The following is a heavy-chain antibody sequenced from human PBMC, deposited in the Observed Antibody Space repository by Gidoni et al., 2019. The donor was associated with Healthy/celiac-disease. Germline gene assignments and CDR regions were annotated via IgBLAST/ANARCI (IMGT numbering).Heavy chain of an antibody. Sequence: EVQLVESGGGLVQPGGSLRLSCAASGFTFSSYEMNWVRQAPGKGLEWVSYISSSGSTIYYADSVKGRFTISRDNAKNSLYLQMNSLRAEDTAVYYCAREGWELLKGGYFDYWGQGTLVTVSS. J-gene: IGHJ4*02. V-gene: IGHV3-48*03. CDR1: GFTFSSYE. CDR3: AREGWELLKGGYFDY. CDR2: ISSSGSTI. D-gene: IGHD1-26*01.